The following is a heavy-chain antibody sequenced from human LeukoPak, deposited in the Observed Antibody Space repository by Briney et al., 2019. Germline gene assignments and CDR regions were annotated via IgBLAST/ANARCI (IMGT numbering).Heavy chain of an antibody. D-gene: IGHD3-10*01. CDR3: ARGGRFGMVRGVIPFDP. CDR2: IYYSGST. CDR1: GGSISSSY. V-gene: IGHV4-59*12. Sequence: PSETLSLTCTVSGGSISSSYWTWIRQPPGKGLDWIGCIYYSGSTNYNPSLKSRVTISVDTSKNQFSLKLSSVTAADTAVYYCARGGRFGMVRGVIPFDPWGQGTLVTVSS. J-gene: IGHJ5*02.